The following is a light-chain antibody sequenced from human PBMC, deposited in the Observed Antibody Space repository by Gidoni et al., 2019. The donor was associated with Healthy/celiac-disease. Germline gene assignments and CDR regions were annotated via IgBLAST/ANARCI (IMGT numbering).Light chain of an antibody. CDR2: AAS. CDR1: QSISSY. V-gene: IGKV1-39*01. CDR3: QQSYSTLYT. Sequence: IQMTQSPSSLSASVGDRVTITCRASQSISSYLNWYQQKPGKAPKLLIYAASSLQSGVPSRFSGSGSGTDFTLTISSLQLEDFATYYCQQSYSTLYTFGQGTKLEIK. J-gene: IGKJ2*01.